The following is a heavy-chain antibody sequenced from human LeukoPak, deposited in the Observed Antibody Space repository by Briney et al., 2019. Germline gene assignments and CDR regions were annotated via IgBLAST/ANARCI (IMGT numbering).Heavy chain of an antibody. CDR2: IYHSGTT. CDR1: GGSISNNNW. Sequence: PSETLSLTCSVSGGSISNNNWWSWVRQSPGKGLEWIGNIYHSGTTHYNPSLKSRATISVDKSKNQFSLKLNSVTAADTAVYYCARDGATTVTLYYYYYMDVWGKGTTVTVSS. J-gene: IGHJ6*03. V-gene: IGHV4-4*02. D-gene: IGHD4-11*01. CDR3: ARDGATTVTLYYYYYMDV.